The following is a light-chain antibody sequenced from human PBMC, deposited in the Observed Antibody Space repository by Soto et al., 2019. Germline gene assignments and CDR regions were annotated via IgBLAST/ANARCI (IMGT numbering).Light chain of an antibody. V-gene: IGKV3-20*01. Sequence: EIVLTQSPGSLSLSPGERATLSCRASQSVSSSYLAWYQQKFGQAPRLLIYGESSRATGIPERFSGSGSGTGFTLTISRLEPEDVAVYYCKQYGSSPGLYTFGQVIKLEIK. CDR1: QSVSSSY. CDR2: GES. J-gene: IGKJ2*01. CDR3: KQYGSSPGLYT.